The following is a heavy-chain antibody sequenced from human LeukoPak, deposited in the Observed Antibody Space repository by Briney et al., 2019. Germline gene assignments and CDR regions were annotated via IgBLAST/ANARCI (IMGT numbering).Heavy chain of an antibody. J-gene: IGHJ4*02. D-gene: IGHD3-22*01. CDR1: GFTFSNAW. CDR3: TTTTYYYDGSGYVGGDY. Sequence: GGSLRLSCAASGFTFSNAWRSWVRQAPGKGLEWVGRIKSKTDGWTTDYAATVKGRVTISRDDSQNTLYLQMNSLKTDDTAVYYCTTTTYYYDGSGYVGGDYWGQGTLVTVSS. CDR2: IKSKTDGWTT. V-gene: IGHV3-15*01.